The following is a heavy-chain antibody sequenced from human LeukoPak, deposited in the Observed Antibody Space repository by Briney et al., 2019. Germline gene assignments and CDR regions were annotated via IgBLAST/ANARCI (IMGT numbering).Heavy chain of an antibody. CDR2: IYHSGST. J-gene: IGHJ3*02. CDR3: ARGYSDAFDI. V-gene: IGHV4-30-2*02. CDR1: GGSISSGGYY. Sequence: SETLSLTCTVSGGSISSGGYYWSWIRQPPGKGLEWIGYIYHSGSTYYNPSLKSRVTISVDRSKNQFSLKLSSVTAADTAVYYCARGYSDAFDIWGQGTMVTVSS. D-gene: IGHD5-18*01.